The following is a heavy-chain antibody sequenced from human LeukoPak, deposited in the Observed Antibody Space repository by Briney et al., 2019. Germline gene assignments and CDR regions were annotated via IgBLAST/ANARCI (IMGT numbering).Heavy chain of an antibody. CDR2: IRHDGSDK. Sequence: GGSLRLSCAASGFTFSSFNIHWVRQAPGKGLEWVAFIRHDGSDKYYADSVKGRFTISRDNSKNTLFLQVDSLRTDDTAVYYCAKDGGGADFFFDYWGQGTLVTVSS. CDR1: GFTFSSFN. D-gene: IGHD2-21*02. CDR3: AKDGGGADFFFDY. V-gene: IGHV3-30*02. J-gene: IGHJ4*02.